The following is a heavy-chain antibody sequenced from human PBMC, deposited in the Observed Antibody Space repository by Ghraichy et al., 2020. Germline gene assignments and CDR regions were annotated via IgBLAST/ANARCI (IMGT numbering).Heavy chain of an antibody. CDR3: ARGRLGYCSSTSCLDAFDI. V-gene: IGHV1-69*02. D-gene: IGHD2-2*01. CDR1: GGTFSSYT. J-gene: IGHJ3*02. CDR2: IIPILGIA. Sequence: SVKVSCKASGGTFSSYTISWVRQAPGQGLEWMGRIIPILGIANYAQKFQGRVTITADKSTSTAYMELSSLRSEDTAVYYCARGRLGYCSSTSCLDAFDIWGQGTMVTVSS.